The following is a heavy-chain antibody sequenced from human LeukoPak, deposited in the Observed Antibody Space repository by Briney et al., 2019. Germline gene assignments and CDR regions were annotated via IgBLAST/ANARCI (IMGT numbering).Heavy chain of an antibody. J-gene: IGHJ3*02. CDR1: GLTFDDYG. CDR3: ASWGYYYDSSGYYPSGAFDI. Sequence: PGGSLRLSCAASGLTFDDYGMSWVRQAPGKGLEWVSGINWNGGSTGYADSVKGRFTISRDNAKNSLYLQMNSLRAEDTALYYCASWGYYYDSSGYYPSGAFDIWGQGTMVTVSS. D-gene: IGHD3-22*01. V-gene: IGHV3-20*04. CDR2: INWNGGST.